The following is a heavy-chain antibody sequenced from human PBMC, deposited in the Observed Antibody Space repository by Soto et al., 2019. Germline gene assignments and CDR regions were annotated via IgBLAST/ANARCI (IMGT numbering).Heavy chain of an antibody. D-gene: IGHD3-10*01. CDR1: GGSISSSGYY. CDR2: IYYSGST. CDR3: ATNYYGSGSSRMDV. Sequence: ASETQSLTSTVAGGSISSSGYYWGWIRQPPGKGLEWIGSIYYSGSTYYNPSLKSRVTISVDTSKNQFSLELSSVTAADTAVYYCATNYYGSGSSRMDVWGKGTTVTVSS. J-gene: IGHJ6*04. V-gene: IGHV4-39*01.